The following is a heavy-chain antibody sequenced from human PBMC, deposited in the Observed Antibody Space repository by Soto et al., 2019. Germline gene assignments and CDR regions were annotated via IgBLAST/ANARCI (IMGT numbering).Heavy chain of an antibody. CDR2: ISYDGSNK. V-gene: IGHV3-30*18. CDR3: AKPTTVTTTPFDY. Sequence: QVQLVESGGGVVQPGRSLRLSCAASGFTFSSYGMHWVRQAPGKGLEWVAVISYDGSNKYYADSVKGRFTISRDNSKNTLYLQMNSLRAEDTAVYYCAKPTTVTTTPFDYWGQGTLVTVSS. J-gene: IGHJ4*02. D-gene: IGHD4-17*01. CDR1: GFTFSSYG.